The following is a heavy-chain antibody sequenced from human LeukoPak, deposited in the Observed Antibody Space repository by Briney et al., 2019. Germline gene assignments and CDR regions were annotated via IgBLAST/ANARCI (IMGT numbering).Heavy chain of an antibody. Sequence: PGGSLRLSCVASGFSFSRYAMSWVRQAPGRGLEWVANINQDGSEKYYVESVKGRFTISRDNAKNSLYLQMNSLGAEDTAVYYCVRDKIVGATNFDYWGQGTLVTVSS. V-gene: IGHV3-7*01. CDR1: GFSFSRYA. CDR2: INQDGSEK. D-gene: IGHD1-26*01. J-gene: IGHJ4*02. CDR3: VRDKIVGATNFDY.